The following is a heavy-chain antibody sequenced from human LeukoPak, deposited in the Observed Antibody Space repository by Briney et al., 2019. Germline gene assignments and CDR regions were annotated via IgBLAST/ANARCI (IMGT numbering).Heavy chain of an antibody. J-gene: IGHJ4*02. CDR2: ISIDERIT. D-gene: IGHD3-10*01. CDR1: GFSFSTQR. Sequence: RGSLRLSCAASGFSFSTQRMHWVRQAPGKGLVWVSYISIDERITGYADSVKGRFTISRDNAKNTLYLQMNSLRVEDTAIYYCFREGGDWGQGTLVTVSS. CDR3: FREGGD. V-gene: IGHV3-74*01.